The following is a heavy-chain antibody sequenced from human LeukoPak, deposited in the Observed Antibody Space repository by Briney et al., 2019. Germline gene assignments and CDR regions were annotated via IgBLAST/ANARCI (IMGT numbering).Heavy chain of an antibody. CDR3: ARVDSDSWSGSQGSFDY. V-gene: IGHV4-59*01. Sequence: SETLSLTCAVYGGSFSGYYWGWIRQPPGKGLEWIGSIYYSGSTNYNPSLKSRVTISVDTSKNQFSLKLSSVTAADTAVYYCARVDSDSWSGSQGSFDYWGQGTLVTVSS. J-gene: IGHJ4*02. CDR2: IYYSGST. CDR1: GGSFSGYY. D-gene: IGHD3-3*01.